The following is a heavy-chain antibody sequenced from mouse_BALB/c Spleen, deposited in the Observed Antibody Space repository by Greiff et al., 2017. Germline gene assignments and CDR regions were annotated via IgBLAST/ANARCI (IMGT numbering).Heavy chain of an antibody. D-gene: IGHD2-4*01. Sequence: VQGVESGAELVRPGTSVKVSCKASGYAFTNYLIEWVKQRPGQGLEWIGVINPGSGGTNYNEKFKGKATLTADKSSSTAYMQLSSLTSDDSAVYFCARGITTGAMDYWGQGTSVTVSS. V-gene: IGHV1-54*01. J-gene: IGHJ4*01. CDR2: INPGSGGT. CDR3: ARGITTGAMDY. CDR1: GYAFTNYL.